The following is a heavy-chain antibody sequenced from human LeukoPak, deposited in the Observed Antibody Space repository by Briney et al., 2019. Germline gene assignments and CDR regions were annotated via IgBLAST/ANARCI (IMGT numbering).Heavy chain of an antibody. J-gene: IGHJ4*02. CDR2: IYYSGST. D-gene: IGHD1-26*01. CDR3: ARGGEPQETYYFDY. Sequence: PSETLSLTCTVSGGSISSSSYYWGWIRQPPGKGLEWIGSIYYSGSTYYNPSLKSRVTISVDTSKNQFSLKLSSVTAADTAVYCCARGGEPQETYYFDYWGQGTLVTVSS. CDR1: GGSISSSSYY. V-gene: IGHV4-39*01.